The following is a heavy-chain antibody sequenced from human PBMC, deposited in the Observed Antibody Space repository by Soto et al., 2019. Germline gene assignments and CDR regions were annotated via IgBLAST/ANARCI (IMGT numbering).Heavy chain of an antibody. D-gene: IGHD3-10*01. Sequence: QVQLVQSGAEVKKPGSSVKVSCKASGGTFSSYTISWVRQAPGQGLEWMGRIIPILGIANYAQKLQGRVTITADKSTSTAYMELSSLRSEDTAVYYCASGMVRENWFDPWGQGTLVTVSS. CDR1: GGTFSSYT. CDR2: IIPILGIA. CDR3: ASGMVRENWFDP. V-gene: IGHV1-69*02. J-gene: IGHJ5*02.